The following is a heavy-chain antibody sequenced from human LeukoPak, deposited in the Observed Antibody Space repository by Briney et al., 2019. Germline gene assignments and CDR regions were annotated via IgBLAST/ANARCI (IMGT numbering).Heavy chain of an antibody. D-gene: IGHD1-26*01. CDR1: GGSISSYY. CDR3: ARESGQGGSPDSAFDI. J-gene: IGHJ3*02. Sequence: NSSETLSLTCTVSGGSISSYYWSWIRQPAGKGLEWIGRIYTSGSTNYNPSLKSRVTMSVDTSKNQFSLKLSSVTAADTAVYYCARESGQGGSPDSAFDIWGQGTMVTVSS. CDR2: IYTSGST. V-gene: IGHV4-4*07.